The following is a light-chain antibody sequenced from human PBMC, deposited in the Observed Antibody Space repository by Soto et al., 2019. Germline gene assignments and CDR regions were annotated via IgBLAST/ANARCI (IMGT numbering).Light chain of an antibody. V-gene: IGKV1-8*01. J-gene: IGKJ1*01. CDR1: QDVGRY. CDR2: GAS. CDR3: QHYKNYPWT. Sequence: AIRMTQSPSSLSASAGDRVAIACRASQDVGRYLAWYQQKPGQAPKLLIDGASTLQSGVPSRVSGGGSGTDFTLTISCLQSEDFATYYCQHYKNYPWTFGQGTKVEIK.